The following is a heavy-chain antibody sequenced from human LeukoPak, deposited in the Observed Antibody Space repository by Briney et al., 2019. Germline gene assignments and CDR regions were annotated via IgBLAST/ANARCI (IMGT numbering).Heavy chain of an antibody. D-gene: IGHD1-26*01. CDR1: GFIFSDSY. V-gene: IGHV3-7*01. CDR3: ARARGRDY. J-gene: IGHJ4*02. Sequence: GGSLRLSCAASGFIFSDSYMSWIRQAPGKGLEWVANIKQDGSEKYYVDSVKGRFTISRDNAKNSLYLQMNSLGTEDTAVYYCARARGRDYWGQGTLVTVSS. CDR2: IKQDGSEK.